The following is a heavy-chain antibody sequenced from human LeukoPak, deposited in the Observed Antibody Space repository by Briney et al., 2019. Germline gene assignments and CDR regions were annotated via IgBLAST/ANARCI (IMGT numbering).Heavy chain of an antibody. CDR2: INPNSGGT. J-gene: IGHJ5*02. Sequence: GASVKVSCKASGYTFTGYYMHWVRQAPGQGLEWMGWINPNSGGTNYAQRFQGWVTMTRDTSISTAYMELSRLRSDDTAVYYCARGAYSGSDSWFDPWGQGTLVTVSS. CDR1: GYTFTGYY. CDR3: ARGAYSGSDSWFDP. V-gene: IGHV1-2*04. D-gene: IGHD1-26*01.